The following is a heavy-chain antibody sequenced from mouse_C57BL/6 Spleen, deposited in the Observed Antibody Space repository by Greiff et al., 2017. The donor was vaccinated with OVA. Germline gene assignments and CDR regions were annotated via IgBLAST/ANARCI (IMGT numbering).Heavy chain of an antibody. CDR1: GFSLTSYG. Sequence: QVQLQQSGPGLVAPSQSLSITCTVSGFSLTSYGVHWVRQPPGKGLEWLVVIWSDGSTTYNSALKSRLSISKDNSKSQVFLKMNSLQTDDTAMYYCARRASNYGGVYYAMDYWGQGTSVTVSS. J-gene: IGHJ4*01. CDR2: IWSDGST. D-gene: IGHD2-5*01. V-gene: IGHV2-6*03. CDR3: ARRASNYGGVYYAMDY.